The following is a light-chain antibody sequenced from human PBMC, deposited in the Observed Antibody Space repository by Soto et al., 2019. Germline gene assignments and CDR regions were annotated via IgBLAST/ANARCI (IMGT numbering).Light chain of an antibody. Sequence: QSVPTQPPSASRSPGHSFTISFSETSSNIGSNTVNWYQQLPGTAPKLLIYSNNQRPSGVPDRFSASKSGTSASLAISGLKSEDEADYYCAASDDSMNGYVFGSWTKVPVL. CDR3: AASDDSMNGYV. V-gene: IGLV1-44*01. CDR2: SNN. J-gene: IGLJ1*01. CDR1: SSNIGSNT.